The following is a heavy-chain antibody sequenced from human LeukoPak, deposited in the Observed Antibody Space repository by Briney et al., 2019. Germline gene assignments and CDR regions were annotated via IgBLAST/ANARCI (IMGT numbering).Heavy chain of an antibody. CDR2: INRSGTT. Sequence: SETLSLTCAVYGGSFSDHYWNWIRQPPGKGLEWIGEINRSGTTDYNASLKSRVTISVDTSKNHFSLKLNSMTAADTAVYYCARKASHFSYGLRAIDYWGQGNLVTVSS. J-gene: IGHJ4*02. CDR3: ARKASHFSYGLRAIDY. CDR1: GGSFSDHY. D-gene: IGHD5-18*01. V-gene: IGHV4-34*01.